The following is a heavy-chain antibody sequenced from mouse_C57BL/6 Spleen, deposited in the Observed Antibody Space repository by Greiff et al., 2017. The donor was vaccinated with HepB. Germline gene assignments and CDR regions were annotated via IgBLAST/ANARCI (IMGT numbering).Heavy chain of an antibody. D-gene: IGHD1-1*01. Sequence: DVKLQESGAELVRPGASVKLSCTASGFNIKDDYMHWVKQRPEQGLEWIGWIDPENGDTEYASKFQGKATITADTSSNTADLQLSSLTSEDTAVYYCTPLYYYGSSFNYWGQGTTLTVSS. J-gene: IGHJ2*01. CDR3: TPLYYYGSSFNY. V-gene: IGHV14-4*01. CDR2: IDPENGDT. CDR1: GFNIKDDY.